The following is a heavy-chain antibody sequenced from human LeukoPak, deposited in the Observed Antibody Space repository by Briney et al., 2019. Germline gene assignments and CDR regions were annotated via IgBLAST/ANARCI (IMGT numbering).Heavy chain of an antibody. CDR1: GFTFSRYA. Sequence: GGSLRLSCAASGFTFSRYAMSWVRQAPGKGLEWVSVISANAGSTYYADSVRGRFTISRDNSKNTLYLQMSSLRAEDTAVYYCAKEGEYSTGYYYFDCWGQGTLVTVSS. CDR2: ISANAGST. J-gene: IGHJ4*02. V-gene: IGHV3-23*01. D-gene: IGHD2-8*02. CDR3: AKEGEYSTGYYYFDC.